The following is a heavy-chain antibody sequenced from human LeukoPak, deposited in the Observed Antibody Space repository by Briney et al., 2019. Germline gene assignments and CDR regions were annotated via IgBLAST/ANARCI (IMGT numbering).Heavy chain of an antibody. Sequence: SQTLSLTCTVSGGSISSGSYYWSWIRQPPGKGLEWIGEINHSGSTNYNPSLKSRVTISVDTSKNQFSLKLSSVTAADTAVYYCARHEGLLWFGELSGDWFDPWGQGTLVTVSS. D-gene: IGHD3-10*01. CDR1: GGSISSGSYY. CDR2: INHSGST. CDR3: ARHEGLLWFGELSGDWFDP. J-gene: IGHJ5*02. V-gene: IGHV4-39*01.